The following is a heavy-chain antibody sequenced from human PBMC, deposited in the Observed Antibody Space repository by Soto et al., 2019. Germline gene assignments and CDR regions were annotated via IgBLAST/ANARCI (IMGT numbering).Heavy chain of an antibody. D-gene: IGHD3-22*01. CDR2: ISGGGGST. CDR1: GFIFSSHA. Sequence: EVRLLESGGDLVQPGGSLILSCAASGFIFSSHAMSWVRQAPGKGLEWVSAISGGGGSTYYADSVKGRFTISRDNSKNTLFLRMNSLRAEDTALYYCAKNYYDSTGFDAFGIWGQGTKVTVSS. J-gene: IGHJ3*02. CDR3: AKNYYDSTGFDAFGI. V-gene: IGHV3-23*01.